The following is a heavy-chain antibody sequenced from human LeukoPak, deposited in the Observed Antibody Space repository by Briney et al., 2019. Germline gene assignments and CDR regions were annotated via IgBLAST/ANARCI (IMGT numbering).Heavy chain of an antibody. CDR1: AASFSGYY. V-gene: IGHV4-34*01. CDR2: INHSGST. D-gene: IGHD5-12*01. Sequence: RPSETLSLTCALYAASFSGYYCSWIRHPPGKGLEWIMEINHSGSTNYNPSLKSRVTISVDTSKNQFSLKLSSVTAEDTAVYCCARVGKRGYDYDDYWGQGTLVTASS. J-gene: IGHJ4*02. CDR3: ARVGKRGYDYDDY.